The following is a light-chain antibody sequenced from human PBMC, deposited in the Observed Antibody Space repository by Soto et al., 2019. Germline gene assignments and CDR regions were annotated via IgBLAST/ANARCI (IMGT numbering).Light chain of an antibody. CDR2: VVS. CDR3: SSYTTSNTRQIV. Sequence: QSVLTQPASVSGSPGQSITISCTGTSSDVGGYNYVSWYQHTPGKAPKFMFFVVSILPSVVFILFSGSKSGNTASLTIFGLQPEDEADYYCSSYTTSNTRQIVFGTGTKVTVL. J-gene: IGLJ1*01. V-gene: IGLV2-14*03. CDR1: SSDVGGYNY.